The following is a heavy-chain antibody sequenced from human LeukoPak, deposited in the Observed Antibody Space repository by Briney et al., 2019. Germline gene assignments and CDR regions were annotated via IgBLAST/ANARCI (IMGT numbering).Heavy chain of an antibody. CDR1: GYTFTSYA. D-gene: IGHD5-18*01. V-gene: IGHV3-23*01. CDR3: AKERKCSFGYCIDY. J-gene: IGHJ4*02. CDR2: MSGSGDAT. Sequence: PGGSLRLSCAASGYTFTSYAMGWVRQAPGKRLEWVSGMSGSGDATYHADSVKGRFAISRDNSKNTLYLQMNSLGAEDTAIYYCAKERKCSFGYCIDYWGQGSLVTVSS.